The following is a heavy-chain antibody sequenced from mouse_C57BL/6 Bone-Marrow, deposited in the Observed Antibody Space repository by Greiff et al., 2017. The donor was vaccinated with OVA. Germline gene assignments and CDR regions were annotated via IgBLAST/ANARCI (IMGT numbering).Heavy chain of an antibody. D-gene: IGHD2-5*01. CDR2: IYPSDSET. CDR3: AGSYYSNYVWFAY. J-gene: IGHJ3*01. CDR1: GYTFTSYW. Sequence: VKLQQPGAELVRPGSSVKLSCKASGYTFTSYWMDWVKQRPGQGLEWIGNIYPSDSETHYNQKFKDKATLTVDKSSSTAYMQLSSLTSEDSAVYYCAGSYYSNYVWFAYWGQGTLVTVSA. V-gene: IGHV1-61*01.